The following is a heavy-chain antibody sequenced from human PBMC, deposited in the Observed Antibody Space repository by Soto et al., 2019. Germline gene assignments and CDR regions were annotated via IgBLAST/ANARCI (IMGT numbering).Heavy chain of an antibody. D-gene: IGHD6-19*01. CDR2: ISYDGSNK. CDR1: GFTFSSYG. CDR3: AKDPVEQWLVRVMYFDY. V-gene: IGHV3-30*18. J-gene: IGHJ4*02. Sequence: GGSLRLSCAASGFTFSSYGMHWVRQAPGKGLEWVAVISYDGSNKYYADSVKGRFTISRDNSKNTLYLQMNSLRAEDTAVYYCAKDPVEQWLVRVMYFDYWGQGTLVTVSS.